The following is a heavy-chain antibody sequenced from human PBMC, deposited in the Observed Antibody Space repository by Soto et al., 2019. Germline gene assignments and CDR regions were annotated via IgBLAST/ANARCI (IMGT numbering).Heavy chain of an antibody. J-gene: IGHJ4*02. V-gene: IGHV3-30*03. D-gene: IGHD4-4*01. CDR3: TRGGDYRPYDY. Sequence: QVQLVQSGGGVVQPGRSLRLSCAASGFTFTSYAIHWVRQAPGKGLEWVAVISYDGSTKYFEDSVRGRFAISRDNSKNTVYLQMNSLRAEDTAMYFCTRGGDYRPYDYWGQGTLVTVSS. CDR2: ISYDGSTK. CDR1: GFTFTSYA.